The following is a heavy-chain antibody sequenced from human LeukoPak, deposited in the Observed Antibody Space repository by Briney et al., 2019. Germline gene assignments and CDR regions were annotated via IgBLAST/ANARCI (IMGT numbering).Heavy chain of an antibody. Sequence: GGSLRLSCAASGFTFDDYGMSSVRQAPGKGLQWVSGINWNGGSTGYADSVKGRFTISRDNAKNSLYLQMNSLRAEDTALYYCARVYYDSSGYGGFDYWGQGTLVTVSS. J-gene: IGHJ4*02. V-gene: IGHV3-20*04. CDR3: ARVYYDSSGYGGFDY. D-gene: IGHD3-22*01. CDR1: GFTFDDYG. CDR2: INWNGGST.